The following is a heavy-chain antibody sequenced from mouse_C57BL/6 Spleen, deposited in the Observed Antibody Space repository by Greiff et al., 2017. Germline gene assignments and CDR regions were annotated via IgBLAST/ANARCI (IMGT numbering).Heavy chain of an antibody. CDR3: ARRYYAMDD. V-gene: IGHV1-54*01. CDR2: INPGSGGT. Sequence: QVQLQQSGAELVRPGTSVKVSCKASGYAFTNYLIEWVKQRPGQGLEWIGVINPGSGGTNYNEKFKGKATLTADKSSSTAYMQLSSLTSEDSAVYFCARRYYAMDDWGQGTSVTVSS. CDR1: GYAFTNYL. J-gene: IGHJ4*01.